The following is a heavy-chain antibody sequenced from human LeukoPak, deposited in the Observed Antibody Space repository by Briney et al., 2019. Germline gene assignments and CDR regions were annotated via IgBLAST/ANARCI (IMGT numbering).Heavy chain of an antibody. CDR2: IYSGGST. D-gene: IGHD1-1*01. Sequence: QPGGSLRLSCAASGFTFSSYAMHWVRQAPGKGLEWVSVIYSGGSTYYADSVKGRFTISRDNSKNTLYLQMNSLRAEDTAVYYCARDRNNWNSWGQGTLVTVSS. CDR3: ARDRNNWNS. V-gene: IGHV3-66*01. J-gene: IGHJ4*02. CDR1: GFTFSSYA.